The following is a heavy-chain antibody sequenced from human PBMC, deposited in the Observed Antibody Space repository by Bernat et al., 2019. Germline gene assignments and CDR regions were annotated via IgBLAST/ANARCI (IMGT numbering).Heavy chain of an antibody. D-gene: IGHD3-16*01. CDR3: ARDPGVQRPPLGHIDY. Sequence: QVQLVESGGGVVQPGRSLRLSCAASGFTFSSYGMHWVRQAPGKGLEWVAVIWYDGSNKYYADSVKGRFTISRDNSKNTLYLQMNSLRAEDTAVYYCARDPGVQRPPLGHIDYWGQGTLVTVSS. V-gene: IGHV3-33*01. CDR2: IWYDGSNK. CDR1: GFTFSSYG. J-gene: IGHJ4*02.